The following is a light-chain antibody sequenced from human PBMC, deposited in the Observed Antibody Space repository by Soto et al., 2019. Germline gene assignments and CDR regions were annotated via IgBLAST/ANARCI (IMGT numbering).Light chain of an antibody. Sequence: EIVMTQSPLFLPVTPGEPASISCRSSQSLLQDNGNNYLGGYLQMPGQSPQLLIFLGSHRASGVPDRLSGVRSGTAIKLKISRVQAEDVGVYYGQQALQTPLPFGGGTKVE. CDR2: LGS. CDR1: QSLLQDNGNNY. V-gene: IGKV2-28*01. J-gene: IGKJ4*01. CDR3: QQALQTPLP.